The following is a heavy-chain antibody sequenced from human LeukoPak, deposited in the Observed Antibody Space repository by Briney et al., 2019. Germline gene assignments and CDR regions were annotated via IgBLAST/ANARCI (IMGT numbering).Heavy chain of an antibody. Sequence: GSLRLSCAASGFTFSSYAVSWVRQAPGKGLEWVSAISGSGGSTYYADSVKGRFTISRDNSKNTLYLQMNSLRAEDTAVYYCYPHYYDSSGYYYGLGYWGQGTLVTVSS. V-gene: IGHV3-23*01. D-gene: IGHD3-22*01. CDR2: ISGSGGST. J-gene: IGHJ4*02. CDR3: YPHYYDSSGYYYGLGY. CDR1: GFTFSSYA.